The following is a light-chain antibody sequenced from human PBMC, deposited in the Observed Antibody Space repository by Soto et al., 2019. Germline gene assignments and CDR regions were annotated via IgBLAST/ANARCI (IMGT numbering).Light chain of an antibody. V-gene: IGKV3-20*01. Sequence: EIGMTQSTSTLSVSPGERASLACRASQSVSSNLAWYQQKPGQAPRLLISGASSRATGIPDRFSGSGSATDFTLTICRLEPEDFALYYCQHYGMSPITFGQGTRLEIK. CDR2: GAS. CDR1: QSVSSN. CDR3: QHYGMSPIT. J-gene: IGKJ5*01.